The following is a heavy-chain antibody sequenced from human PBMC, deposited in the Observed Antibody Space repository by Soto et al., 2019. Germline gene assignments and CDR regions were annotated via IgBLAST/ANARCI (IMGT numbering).Heavy chain of an antibody. J-gene: IGHJ5*02. CDR3: ARVGHYDFWSGYYANNWFDP. CDR2: ISAYNGNT. D-gene: IGHD3-3*01. CDR1: GYTFTSYG. V-gene: IGHV1-18*01. Sequence: GASVKVSCKASGYTFTSYGISWVRQAPGQGLEWMGWISAYNGNTNYAQKLQGRVTMTTDTSTSTAYMELRSLRSDDTAVYYCARVGHYDFWSGYYANNWFDPWGQGTLVTVS.